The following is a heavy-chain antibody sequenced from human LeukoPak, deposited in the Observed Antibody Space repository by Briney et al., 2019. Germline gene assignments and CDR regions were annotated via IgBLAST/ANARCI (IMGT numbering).Heavy chain of an antibody. V-gene: IGHV3-11*01. CDR2: IGGSGATI. J-gene: IGHJ4*02. CDR1: GFTFSDYY. CDR3: ARFAGSGSYYIDY. D-gene: IGHD3-10*01. Sequence: GGSLRLSCAASGFTFSDYYMSWIRQAPGKGLEWVSYIGGSGATIFYAHSVKGRFTISRDNAKNSLYLQMNSLRAEDTAVYYCARFAGSGSYYIDYWGQGTLITVSS.